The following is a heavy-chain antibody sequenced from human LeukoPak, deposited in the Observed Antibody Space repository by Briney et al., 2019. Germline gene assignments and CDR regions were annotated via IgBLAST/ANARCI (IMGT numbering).Heavy chain of an antibody. CDR3: ARASSGSYSRYFDY. CDR2: IYTSGST. Sequence: PSQTLSLTCTVSSDSISSGSYYWSWIRQPAGKGLEWIGRIYTSGSTNYNPSLKSRVTISVDKSKNQFSLNLSSVTAADTAVYYCARASSGSYSRYFDYWGQGTLVTVSS. J-gene: IGHJ4*02. CDR1: SDSISSGSYY. D-gene: IGHD1-26*01. V-gene: IGHV4-61*02.